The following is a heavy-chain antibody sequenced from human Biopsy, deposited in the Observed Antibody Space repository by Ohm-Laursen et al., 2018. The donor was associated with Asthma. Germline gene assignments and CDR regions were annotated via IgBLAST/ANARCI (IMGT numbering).Heavy chain of an antibody. Sequence: SVRVSCKASGYTFIGCPIHWMRQAPGQGLEWMGRINPNSGGTNYAQKFQGRVTMTRDTSISTAYMEVSRLRSDDTAVYYCARGQKSAGDRWFDPWGQGTLVTVSS. CDR3: ARGQKSAGDRWFDP. CDR2: INPNSGGT. V-gene: IGHV1-2*06. J-gene: IGHJ5*02. CDR1: GYTFIGCP. D-gene: IGHD6-13*01.